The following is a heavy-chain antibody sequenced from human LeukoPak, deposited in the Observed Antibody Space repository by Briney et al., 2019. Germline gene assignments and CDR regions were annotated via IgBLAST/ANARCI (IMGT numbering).Heavy chain of an antibody. D-gene: IGHD3-9*01. CDR1: GFTFGSCW. Sequence: GGSLRLSCAASGFTFGSCWMNWVRQTPGKGLEWVANINQDGSQKFYVDSVKGRFTISRDNAKNTLYLQMNSLRAEDTAVYYCARGFSGYDYWGQGTLVTVSS. J-gene: IGHJ4*02. CDR3: ARGFSGYDY. V-gene: IGHV3-7*01. CDR2: INQDGSQK.